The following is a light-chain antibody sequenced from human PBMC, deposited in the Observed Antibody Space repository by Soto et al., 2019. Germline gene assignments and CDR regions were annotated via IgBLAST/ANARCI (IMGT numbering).Light chain of an antibody. CDR1: RSNIGESNT. CDR3: ASWDDSLNGVL. CDR2: SNN. V-gene: IGLV1-44*01. Sequence: QSVLTQPPSASGTPGQRVTISCSGSRSNIGESNTVHWYQQLPGTAPKLLIYSNNQRPSGVPDRFSGSKSGTSGSLAISGLQSEDEADYYCASWDDSLNGVLFGGGTKLTVL. J-gene: IGLJ2*01.